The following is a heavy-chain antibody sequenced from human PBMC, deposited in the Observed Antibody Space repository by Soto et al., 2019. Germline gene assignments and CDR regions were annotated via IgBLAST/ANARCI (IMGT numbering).Heavy chain of an antibody. CDR2: IYYSGST. CDR1: GGSISRGGYY. CDR3: ARHSSGPFDS. V-gene: IGHV4-31*03. J-gene: IGHJ4*02. Sequence: SHTLSLTCTISGGSISRGGYYWSWIRQHPGKGLEWIGYIYYSGSTYYNPSLKSRVTISVDTSKNQFSLKLSSVTAADTAVYYCARHSSGPFDSWGQGTLVTVSS. D-gene: IGHD6-19*01.